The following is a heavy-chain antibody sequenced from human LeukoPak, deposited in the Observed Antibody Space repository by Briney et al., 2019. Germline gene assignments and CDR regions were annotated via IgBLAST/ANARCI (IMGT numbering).Heavy chain of an antibody. CDR1: GGSINSYY. CDR3: AREYDYGGNRPGCFQH. J-gene: IGHJ1*01. CDR2: ISTSSSSI. V-gene: IGHV3-21*01. Sequence: ETLSLTCTVSGGSINSYYWSWIRQPPGKGLEWVSSISTSSSSIYYADSVKGRFTISRDNAKNSLYLQMNSLRAEDTAVYYCAREYDYGGNRPGCFQHWGQGTLVTVPS. D-gene: IGHD4-23*01.